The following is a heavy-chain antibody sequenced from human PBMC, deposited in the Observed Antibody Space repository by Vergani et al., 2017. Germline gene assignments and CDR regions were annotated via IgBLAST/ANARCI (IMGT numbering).Heavy chain of an antibody. CDR3: ATKSCGTPGCQIGYFRE. V-gene: IGHV3-30*03. D-gene: IGHD1-1*01. CDR2: ISYYGTQK. CDR1: GFTSSYYG. Sequence: QVHLVESGGGVVQPGRSLRLSCVVSGFTSSYYGMHWVRQAPGKGLEWVALISYYGTQKYYADSVKGRFTISRDNSKGTLYLQMNSLRTEDTAVYYCATKSCGTPGCQIGYFREWGQGPLVTVSS. J-gene: IGHJ1*01.